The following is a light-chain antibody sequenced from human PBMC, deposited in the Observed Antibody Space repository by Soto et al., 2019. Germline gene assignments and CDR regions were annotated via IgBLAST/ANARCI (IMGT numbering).Light chain of an antibody. CDR2: NNN. CDR3: AAWDDNLSGVV. Sequence: QSVLTQAPSASGTPGQTVTISCSGSSSNIGTNDVYWYQHFPGAAPKLLMYNNNRRPSGVPARFSGSKSGTSASLAISGLRSEDEGDYYCAAWDDNLSGVVFGGGTKVTVL. J-gene: IGLJ2*01. CDR1: SSNIGTND. V-gene: IGLV1-47*02.